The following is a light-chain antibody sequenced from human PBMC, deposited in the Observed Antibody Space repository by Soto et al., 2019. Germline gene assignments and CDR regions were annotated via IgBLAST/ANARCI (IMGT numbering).Light chain of an antibody. V-gene: IGLV3-1*01. CDR1: KLGDKY. J-gene: IGLJ2*01. CDR3: QAWDSSTAV. Sequence: SYELTQPPSVSVSLGQTASITCSGDKLGDKYASWYQQKPGQSPVLVIYQDSKRPSGIPERFSGSNSGNTATLTISGTQAMDEADYYCQAWDSSTAVFGGGTKLTVL. CDR2: QDS.